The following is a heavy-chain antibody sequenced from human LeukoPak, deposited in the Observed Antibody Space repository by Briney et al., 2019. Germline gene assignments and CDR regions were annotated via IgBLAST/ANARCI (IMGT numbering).Heavy chain of an antibody. CDR3: ASWGIAAAANWFDP. Sequence: SETLSLTCAVYGGSFSGYHRSWIRRPPGKGLEWIGEINHSGSTNYNPSLKSRVTISVDTSKNQFSLKLSSVTAADTAVYYCASWGIAAAANWFDPWGQGTLVTVSS. D-gene: IGHD6-13*01. CDR1: GGSFSGYH. V-gene: IGHV4-34*01. J-gene: IGHJ5*02. CDR2: INHSGST.